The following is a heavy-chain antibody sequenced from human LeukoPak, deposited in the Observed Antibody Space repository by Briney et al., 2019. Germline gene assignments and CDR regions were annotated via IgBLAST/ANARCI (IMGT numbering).Heavy chain of an antibody. CDR1: GDSIRSYY. CDR3: ATNYAVAGPYYFDY. CDR2: IYYSGST. Sequence: SETLSLTCTVSGDSIRSYYWSWIRQPPGKGLEWIGYIYYSGSTHYNPSLKSRVTISLDTSKNQFSLKLNSVTAADTAVYYCATNYAVAGPYYFDYWGQGTLISVSS. D-gene: IGHD6-19*01. V-gene: IGHV4-59*01. J-gene: IGHJ4*02.